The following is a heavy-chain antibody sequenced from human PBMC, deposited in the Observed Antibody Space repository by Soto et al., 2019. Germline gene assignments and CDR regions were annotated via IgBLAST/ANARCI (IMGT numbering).Heavy chain of an antibody. J-gene: IGHJ6*02. D-gene: IGHD2-15*01. Sequence: GGSLRLSCAASGFTFRSYGMHWVRQAPGKGLEWLAVISNDGTNKYLADSVKGRLTLSRDNSRNTLSLEINNLRPEDTTVYYCGKDTLDCSGGDCPLYYYYGMDVWGQGTTVTVSS. V-gene: IGHV3-30*18. CDR1: GFTFRSYG. CDR2: ISNDGTNK. CDR3: GKDTLDCSGGDCPLYYYYGMDV.